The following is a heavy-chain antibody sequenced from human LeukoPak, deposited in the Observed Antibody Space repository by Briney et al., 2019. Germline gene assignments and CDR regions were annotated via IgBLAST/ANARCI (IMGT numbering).Heavy chain of an antibody. CDR1: GFTFSSYS. J-gene: IGHJ4*02. CDR3: ARESDRGCSSTSCPRDY. CDR2: ISSSSSTI. Sequence: GGSLRLSCAASGFTFSSYSMNWVRQAPGKGLEWVSYISSSSSTIYYADSVKGRFTISRDNAKNSLYLQMNSLRAEDTAVYYCARESDRGCSSTSCPRDYWGQGILVTISS. V-gene: IGHV3-48*01. D-gene: IGHD2-2*01.